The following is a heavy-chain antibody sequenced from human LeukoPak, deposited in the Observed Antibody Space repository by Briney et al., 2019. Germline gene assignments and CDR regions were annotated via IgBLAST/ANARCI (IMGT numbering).Heavy chain of an antibody. CDR3: ARSSIAAAVTEYLQH. Sequence: ASXXVSCKASGYTFTSYGISWVRQAPGQGLEWMGWISAYNGNTNYAQKLQGRVTMTTDTSTSTAYMELRSLRSDDTAVYYCARSSIAAAVTEYLQHWGQGTLVTVSS. D-gene: IGHD6-13*01. CDR2: ISAYNGNT. J-gene: IGHJ1*01. CDR1: GYTFTSYG. V-gene: IGHV1-18*01.